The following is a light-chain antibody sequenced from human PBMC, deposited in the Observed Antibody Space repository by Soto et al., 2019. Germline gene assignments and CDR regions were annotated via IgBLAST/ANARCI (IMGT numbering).Light chain of an antibody. J-gene: IGKJ4*01. CDR2: GAS. CDR3: QQYGSSPLT. V-gene: IGKV3-20*01. CDR1: QSVSSSY. Sequence: EIVLTQSPGTLSLSPGERATLSCRASQSVSSSYLAWYQQKPGQAPRLLIYGASSRATGIPDRFSGSGSGTDFTLTISRLEPEDFAVDYCQQYGSSPLTFGGGTKGDIK.